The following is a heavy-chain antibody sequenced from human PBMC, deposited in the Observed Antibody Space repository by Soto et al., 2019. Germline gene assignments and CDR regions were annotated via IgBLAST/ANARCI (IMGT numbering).Heavy chain of an antibody. CDR3: AKYLLENFLGEPNAFDI. CDR1: GFTFSSYA. Sequence: GGSLRLSCAASGFTFSSYAMSWARQAPGKGLEWVSAISGSGGSTYYADSVKGRFTISRDNSKNTLYLQMNSLRAEDTAVYYCAKYLLENFLGEPNAFDIWGQGTMVTVSS. D-gene: IGHD3-16*01. CDR2: ISGSGGST. J-gene: IGHJ3*02. V-gene: IGHV3-23*01.